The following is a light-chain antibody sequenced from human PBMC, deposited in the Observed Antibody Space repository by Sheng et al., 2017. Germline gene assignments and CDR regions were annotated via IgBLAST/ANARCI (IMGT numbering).Light chain of an antibody. CDR1: QSVSS. Sequence: ETVVTQSPATLSVSPGERAALSCRASQSVSSLAWYQQKPGQAPXLLIYGASTRATGIPARFXGSGSGXEFILTITSLQSEDFAVYYCQQYNTWPYTFGQGTKLEIK. CDR2: GAS. V-gene: IGKV3-15*01. J-gene: IGKJ2*01. CDR3: QQYNTWPYT.